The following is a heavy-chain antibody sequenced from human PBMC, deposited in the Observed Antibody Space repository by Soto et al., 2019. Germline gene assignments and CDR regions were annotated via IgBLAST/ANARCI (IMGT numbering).Heavy chain of an antibody. D-gene: IGHD4-17*01. J-gene: IGHJ4*02. CDR1: GGSLSGYY. CDR3: ARTTAVPNTLRSRYFFDY. CDR2: INHSGST. V-gene: IGHV4-34*01. Sequence: SETLSLTCAVYGGSLSGYYWSWIRQPPGTGLEWIGEINHSGSTNYNPSLKSRVTISVDTSKNQFSLRLSSVTTADTALYYCARTTAVPNTLRSRYFFDYWGQGTLVTVSS.